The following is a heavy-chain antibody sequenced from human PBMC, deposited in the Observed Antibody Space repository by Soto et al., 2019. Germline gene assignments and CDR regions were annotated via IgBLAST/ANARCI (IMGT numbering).Heavy chain of an antibody. J-gene: IGHJ4*02. Sequence: GGSLRLSCAASGFSFSNYAMHWVRQAPGKGLEWATVISSDGGVKFYTDSVKDRFTISRDNVNNLLFLQMYSLTAEDTAVYFCAREGLVGTPRYFDSWGRGILVTVSS. V-gene: IGHV3-30-3*01. CDR2: ISSDGGVK. CDR3: AREGLVGTPRYFDS. D-gene: IGHD2-21*02. CDR1: GFSFSNYA.